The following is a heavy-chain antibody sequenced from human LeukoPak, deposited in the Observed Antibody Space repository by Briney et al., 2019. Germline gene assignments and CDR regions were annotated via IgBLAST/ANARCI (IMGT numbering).Heavy chain of an antibody. D-gene: IGHD6-13*01. V-gene: IGHV3-7*04. CDR3: ARAVIAAAGSPYFDY. J-gene: IGHJ4*02. CDR2: IKQDGSEK. CDR1: GFTFSRYA. Sequence: GGSLRLSCAASGFTFSRYAMSWVRQAPGKGLEWVANIKQDGSEKYYVDSVKGRFTISRDNAKNSLYLQMNSLRAEDTAVYYCARAVIAAAGSPYFDYWGQGTLVTVSS.